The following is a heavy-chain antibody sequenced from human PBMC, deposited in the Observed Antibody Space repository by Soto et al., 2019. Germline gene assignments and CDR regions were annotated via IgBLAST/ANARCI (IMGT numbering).Heavy chain of an antibody. V-gene: IGHV3-30*18. J-gene: IGHJ6*03. CDR1: GFTFSSYG. CDR3: AKNGRGYCSSTSCYVNYYYYMDV. Sequence: QVQLVESGGGVVQPGRSLRLSCAASGFTFSSYGMHWVRQAPGKWLEWVAVISYDGSNKYYADSVKGRFTIYRDNSKNTLYMQMNSLRAEDTAVYYCAKNGRGYCSSTSCYVNYYYYMDVWGKGTTVTVSS. D-gene: IGHD2-2*01. CDR2: ISYDGSNK.